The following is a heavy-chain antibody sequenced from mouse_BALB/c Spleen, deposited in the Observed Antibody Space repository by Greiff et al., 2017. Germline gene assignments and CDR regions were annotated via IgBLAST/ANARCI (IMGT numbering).Heavy chain of an antibody. CDR1: GFTFSDYY. Sequence: EVKLMESGGGLVKPGGSLKLSCAASGFTFSDYYMYWVRQTPEKRLEWVATISDGGSYTYYPDSVKGRFTISRDNAKNNLYLQMSSLKSEDTAMYYCARRSTMGYYAMDYWGQGTSVTVSS. CDR2: ISDGGSYT. V-gene: IGHV5-4*02. D-gene: IGHD2-1*01. CDR3: ARRSTMGYYAMDY. J-gene: IGHJ4*01.